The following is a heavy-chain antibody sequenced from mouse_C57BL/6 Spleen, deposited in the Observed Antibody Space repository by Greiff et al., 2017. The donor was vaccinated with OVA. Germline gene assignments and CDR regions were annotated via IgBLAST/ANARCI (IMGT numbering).Heavy chain of an antibody. CDR3: AKKKEPYYDYDGSYWYFDV. Sequence: QVQLQQSGPGLVQPSQSLSITCTVSGFSLTSYGVHWVRQPPGKGLEWLGVLWSGGSTDYNAAFISRLSISKDNSKSQVFFKMNSLQADDTAIYYCAKKKEPYYDYDGSYWYFDVWGTGTTVTVSS. CDR1: GFSLTSYG. CDR2: LWSGGST. V-gene: IGHV2-4*01. J-gene: IGHJ1*03. D-gene: IGHD2-4*01.